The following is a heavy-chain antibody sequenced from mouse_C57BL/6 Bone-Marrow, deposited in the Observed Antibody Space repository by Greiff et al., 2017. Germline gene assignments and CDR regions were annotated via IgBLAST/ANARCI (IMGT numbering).Heavy chain of an antibody. CDR1: GFTFSSYG. D-gene: IGHD1-1*01. CDR3: ARHGDTVVATDY. V-gene: IGHV5-6*01. J-gene: IGHJ2*01. Sequence: EVQLVESGGDLVKPGGSLKLSCAASGFTFSSYGMPWVRQTPDKRLEWVATISSGGSYTYYPDSVKGRFTISRDNAKNTLYLQLSSLKSEDTAMYYCARHGDTVVATDYGDRGKTLTVTS. CDR2: ISSGGSYT.